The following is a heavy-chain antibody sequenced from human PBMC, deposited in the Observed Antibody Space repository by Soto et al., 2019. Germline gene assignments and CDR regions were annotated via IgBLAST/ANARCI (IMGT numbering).Heavy chain of an antibody. D-gene: IGHD5-12*01. CDR1: GYTFSSYY. V-gene: IGHV1-46*01. CDR2: INPSGVKT. J-gene: IGHJ4*02. Sequence: QVQLVQSGAELRKPGASAKVSCKASGYTFSSYYVHWVRQAPGQGLEWMGLINPSGVKTTYAQKFQGRVTMTRDTATTSVYMELSGLRSEDTAVYYCARAGSGQNSGWTSELGYWGQGTLVTVSS. CDR3: ARAGSGQNSGWTSELGY.